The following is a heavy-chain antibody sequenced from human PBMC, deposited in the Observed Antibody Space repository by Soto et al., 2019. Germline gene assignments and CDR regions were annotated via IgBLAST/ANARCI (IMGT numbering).Heavy chain of an antibody. J-gene: IGHJ6*02. D-gene: IGHD2-15*01. V-gene: IGHV3-53*01. Sequence: EVQLVESGGGLIQPGGSLRLSCAASGFTVSSNYMSWVRQAPGKGLEWVSVIYSGGSTYYADSVEGRFTISRDNSKNTLYLQMNSLRAEDTAVYYCARGPHCSGGSCYLDYYYGMDVWGQGTTVTVSS. CDR2: IYSGGST. CDR1: GFTVSSNY. CDR3: ARGPHCSGGSCYLDYYYGMDV.